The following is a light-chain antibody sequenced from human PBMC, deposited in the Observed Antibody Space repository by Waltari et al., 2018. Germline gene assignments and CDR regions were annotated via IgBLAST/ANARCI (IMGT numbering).Light chain of an antibody. CDR3: QQYYTYSLWA. CDR2: HAS. J-gene: IGKJ1*01. CDR1: ESIGTS. V-gene: IGKV1-5*01. Sequence: DIQMTQSPSTLSASVGDRVTFTCRASESIGTSLAWYQQKSGEAPKLLIYHASTLEGGVPSRFSGSGSVTDFTLTISSLQPDDFATYFCQQYYTYSLWAFGQGTKVETK.